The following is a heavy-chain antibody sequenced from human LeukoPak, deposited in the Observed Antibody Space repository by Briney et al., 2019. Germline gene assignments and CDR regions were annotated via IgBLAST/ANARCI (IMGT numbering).Heavy chain of an antibody. D-gene: IGHD2-8*01. Sequence: GASVKVSCKASGYIFSGYYMHWVRQAPGQGLEWMGWINPNGGGTNSAQKFQGRVTMTRDTSINTVYMELNSLRSDDTAVYYCARDLGDGNGMGNYYFAYWGQGTLVTVSS. CDR2: INPNGGGT. CDR3: ARDLGDGNGMGNYYFAY. J-gene: IGHJ4*02. V-gene: IGHV1-2*02. CDR1: GYIFSGYY.